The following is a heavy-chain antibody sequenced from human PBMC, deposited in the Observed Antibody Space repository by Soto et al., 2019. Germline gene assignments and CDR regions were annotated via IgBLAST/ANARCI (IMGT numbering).Heavy chain of an antibody. CDR3: SNVKNGGPLGYFQH. Sequence: GGSLRLSCAASGFTFSSYAMSWVRQAPGKGLEWVSAISGSGGSTYYADSVKGRFTISRDNSKNTLYLQMNSLRAEDTAVYYCSNVKNGGPLGYFQHWGQRTLGTGSS. D-gene: IGHD4-17*01. V-gene: IGHV3-23*01. J-gene: IGHJ1*01. CDR2: ISGSGGST. CDR1: GFTFSSYA.